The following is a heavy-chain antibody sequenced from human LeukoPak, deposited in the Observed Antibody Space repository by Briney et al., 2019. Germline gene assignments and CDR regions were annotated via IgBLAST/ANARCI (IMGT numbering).Heavy chain of an antibody. D-gene: IGHD3-3*01. CDR1: GGSISSHY. J-gene: IGHJ5*02. CDR2: IYYSGST. CDR3: ARTYYDFWSGFPDLNWFDP. V-gene: IGHV4-59*11. Sequence: KTSETLSLTCTVSGGSISSHYWGWIRQPPGKGLEWIGYIYYSGSTNYNPSLKSRVTISVDTSKNQFSLKLSSVTAADTAVYYCARTYYDFWSGFPDLNWFDPWGQGTLVTVSS.